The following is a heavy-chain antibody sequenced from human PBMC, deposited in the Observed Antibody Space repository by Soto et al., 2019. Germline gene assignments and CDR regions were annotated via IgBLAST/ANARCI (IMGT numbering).Heavy chain of an antibody. CDR2: ISLGDSYK. CDR3: VRESRTDEDRYDAIGSYFDY. D-gene: IGHD5-12*01. CDR1: GFTFSDYY. Sequence: QVQLVESGGGLVKPGGSLRLACAASGFTFSDYYMSWVRQAPGKGLEWVLFISLGDSYKNTADSVKGRFTISRDNAQNALYLQMNSLRAEDTGLYYCVRESRTDEDRYDAIGSYFDYWGQGTLVTVSS. J-gene: IGHJ4*02. V-gene: IGHV3-11*06.